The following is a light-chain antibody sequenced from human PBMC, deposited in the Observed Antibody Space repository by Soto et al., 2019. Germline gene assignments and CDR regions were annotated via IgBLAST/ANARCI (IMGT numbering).Light chain of an antibody. CDR1: QDISNY. CDR3: QQYYSFPPT. V-gene: IGKV1-33*01. Sequence: DIQMTQSPSSLSASVGDIVTITCQASQDISNYLNWYQQKPGKAPELLIYAASTLQSGVPSRFSGSGSGTDFTLTISCLQSEDFATYYCQQYYSFPPTFGQGTKV. J-gene: IGKJ1*01. CDR2: AAS.